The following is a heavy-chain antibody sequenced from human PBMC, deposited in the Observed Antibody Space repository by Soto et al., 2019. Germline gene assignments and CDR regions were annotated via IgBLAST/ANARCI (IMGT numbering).Heavy chain of an antibody. CDR1: GGSVSGYY. D-gene: IGHD5-18*01. Sequence: SETLSLTCAVYGGSVSGYYWTWIRQPPGKGLEWIGEINHSGTTNFNPSLRSRVTISVDTSESQFSLKLTSVTAADTAVYYCARGRTIYSDDLGFDPWGQGTMVTVYS. CDR2: INHSGTT. CDR3: ARGRTIYSDDLGFDP. V-gene: IGHV4-34*01. J-gene: IGHJ5*02.